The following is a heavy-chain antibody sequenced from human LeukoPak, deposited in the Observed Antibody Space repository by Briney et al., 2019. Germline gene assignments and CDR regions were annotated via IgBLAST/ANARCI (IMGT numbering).Heavy chain of an antibody. V-gene: IGHV1-69*13. CDR3: AGGEMATTFDY. CDR2: IIPIFGTA. CDR1: GGTFSSYA. J-gene: IGHJ4*02. Sequence: GASVKVSCKASGGTFSSYAISWVRQAPGQGLEWMGGIIPIFGTANYAQKFQGRVTITADESTSTAYMELSSLRSEDTAVYYCAGGEMATTFDYWGQGTLVTVSS. D-gene: IGHD5-24*01.